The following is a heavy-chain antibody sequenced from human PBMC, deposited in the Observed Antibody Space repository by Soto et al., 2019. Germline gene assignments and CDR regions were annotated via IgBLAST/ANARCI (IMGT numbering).Heavy chain of an antibody. V-gene: IGHV3-23*01. J-gene: IGHJ2*01. D-gene: IGHD4-17*01. Sequence: EVQLLESGGGLVQPGGYLRLYCAASGFTFSRYAMSWVRQAPGKGLEWVSTISGSGGSTYYADSVTGRFTISRHNSKNTLYLQMNSLRAEDTAIYYCAKDLYDYGDRYWYFDLWGRGTLVTVSS. CDR3: AKDLYDYGDRYWYFDL. CDR2: ISGSGGST. CDR1: GFTFSRYA.